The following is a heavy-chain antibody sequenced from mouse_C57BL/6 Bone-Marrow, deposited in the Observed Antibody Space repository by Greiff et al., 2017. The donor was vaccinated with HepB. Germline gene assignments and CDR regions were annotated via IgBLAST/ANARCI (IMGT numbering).Heavy chain of an antibody. Sequence: VQLQQPGAELVMPGASVKLSCKASGYTFTSYWMHWVKQRPGQGLEWIGEIDPSDSYTNYNQKFKGKSTLTVDKSSSTAYMQLSSLTSEDSAVYYCARTSFHYYGSSYLYYFDYWGQGTTLPVSS. V-gene: IGHV1-69*01. J-gene: IGHJ2*01. CDR3: ARTSFHYYGSSYLYYFDY. CDR1: GYTFTSYW. CDR2: IDPSDSYT. D-gene: IGHD1-1*01.